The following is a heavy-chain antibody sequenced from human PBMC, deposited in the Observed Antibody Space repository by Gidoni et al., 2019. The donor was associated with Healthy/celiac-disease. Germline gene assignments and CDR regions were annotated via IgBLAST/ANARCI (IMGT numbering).Heavy chain of an antibody. J-gene: IGHJ6*02. V-gene: IGHV1-69*01. CDR1: GGTFSSYA. D-gene: IGHD3-10*01. Sequence: QVQLVQSGAEVKKPGSSRTVSCKASGGTFSSYATSWVRPAPGQGLGWMGGIIPIFGTANYAQKFQGRVTITADESTSTAYMELSSLRSEDTAVYYCARDPVYYYGSGSERIYYYYGMDVWGQGTTVTVSS. CDR2: IIPIFGTA. CDR3: ARDPVYYYGSGSERIYYYYGMDV.